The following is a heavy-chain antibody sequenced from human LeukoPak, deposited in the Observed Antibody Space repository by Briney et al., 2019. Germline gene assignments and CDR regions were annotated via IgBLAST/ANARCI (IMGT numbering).Heavy chain of an antibody. CDR1: GGSISSSSYY. V-gene: IGHV4-39*01. Sequence: SETLSLTCTVSGGSISSSSYYWGWIRQPPGKGLEWIGNIYYSRSTHYSPSLKSRVTISVDTSKNQFPLKLSSVTAADTAVYYCARGRLQYLWGQGTLVTVSS. CDR3: ARGRLQYL. D-gene: IGHD4-11*01. J-gene: IGHJ4*02. CDR2: IYYSRST.